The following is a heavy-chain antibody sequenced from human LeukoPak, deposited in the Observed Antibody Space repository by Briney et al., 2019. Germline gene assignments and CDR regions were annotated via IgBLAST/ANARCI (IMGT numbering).Heavy chain of an antibody. CDR1: GDSIISGGYH. CDR3: ARDHTGNGHFDY. Sequence: SQTPSLTCTVSGDSIISGGYHWSWIRQHPGKGLEWIGHIYNSGSPFYNTSLKSRVTISVDTSKNQFSLKLSSVTAADTAVYFCARDHTGNGHFDYWGQGTLVTVSS. V-gene: IGHV4-31*03. J-gene: IGHJ4*02. D-gene: IGHD1-1*01. CDR2: IYNSGSP.